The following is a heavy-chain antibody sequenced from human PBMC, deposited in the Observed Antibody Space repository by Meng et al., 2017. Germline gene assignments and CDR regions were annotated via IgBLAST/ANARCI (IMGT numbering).Heavy chain of an antibody. Sequence: GESLKISCAASGFTFSSSWMHWVCQAPEKGLEWVADIKCDGSEKYYVDSVKGRLTISRDNAKNSLYLQVNSLRAEDTAVYYCARSLGDRAFDIWGQGTMVTVSS. J-gene: IGHJ3*02. V-gene: IGHV3-52*01. CDR1: GFTFSSSW. CDR3: ARSLGDRAFDI. D-gene: IGHD2-21*01. CDR2: IKCDGSEK.